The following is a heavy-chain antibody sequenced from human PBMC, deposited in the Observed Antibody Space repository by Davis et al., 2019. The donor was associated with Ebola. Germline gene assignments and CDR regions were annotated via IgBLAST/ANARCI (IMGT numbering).Heavy chain of an antibody. J-gene: IGHJ4*02. D-gene: IGHD6-13*01. CDR2: IGTAGDT. CDR1: GFTFSSYD. Sequence: GGSLRLSCAASGFTFSSYDMHWVRQVTGKSLEWVSAIGTAGDTYYAGSVKGRFTISRENAKTSFFLQMNSLRAGDTAVYYCARGGGSSWTRNSFDYWGQGTLVTVPS. CDR3: ARGGGSSWTRNSFDY. V-gene: IGHV3-13*01.